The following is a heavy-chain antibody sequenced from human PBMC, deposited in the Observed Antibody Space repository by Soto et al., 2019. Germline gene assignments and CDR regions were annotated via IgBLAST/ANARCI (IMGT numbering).Heavy chain of an antibody. CDR3: VKEYGDYAVNNFDY. J-gene: IGHJ4*02. D-gene: IGHD4-17*01. CDR2: ISGSGART. V-gene: IGHV3-23*01. CDR1: GFTFSTYA. Sequence: EVHLLESGGGLVQPVGSLKLSCAVSGFTFSTYAMSWVRQDPAKGLAWVSAISGSGARTYYADSVRGRFTISRDNSKNTLYLQMNSLGAEDTAVYYCVKEYGDYAVNNFDYWGQGTLVTVSS.